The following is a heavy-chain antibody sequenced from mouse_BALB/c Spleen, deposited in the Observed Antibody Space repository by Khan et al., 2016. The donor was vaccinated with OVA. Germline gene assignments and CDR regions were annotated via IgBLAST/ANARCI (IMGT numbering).Heavy chain of an antibody. V-gene: IGHV4-1*02. J-gene: IGHJ4*01. D-gene: IGHD2-4*01. CDR1: GFDFSRYW. CDR3: VGRLSNAMDF. CDR2: INPDSSTI. Sequence: EVKLPESGGGLVQPGGSLQLSCAASGFDFSRYWMSWVRQAPGKGLEWIGEINPDSSTINYTPSLKDTFVISRDNAKNTLYLQMIKVRSEDTALYYCVGRLSNAMDFWGQGTSVTDSS.